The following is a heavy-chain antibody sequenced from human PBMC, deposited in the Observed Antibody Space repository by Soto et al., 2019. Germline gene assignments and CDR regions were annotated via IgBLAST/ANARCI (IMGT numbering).Heavy chain of an antibody. CDR3: VSVKSILLAEACFDS. Sequence: RGSLRLSCAASGFTFTTYIMAWFRPAQGKGLEWISYISGSGGTIHYADSVKGRFTISRDNAKSSVFLQINGLRDEDTVDYYCVSVKSILLAEACFDSWGRGALVTVSS. CDR1: GFTFTTYI. D-gene: IGHD2-15*01. J-gene: IGHJ4*02. CDR2: ISGSGGTI. V-gene: IGHV3-48*02.